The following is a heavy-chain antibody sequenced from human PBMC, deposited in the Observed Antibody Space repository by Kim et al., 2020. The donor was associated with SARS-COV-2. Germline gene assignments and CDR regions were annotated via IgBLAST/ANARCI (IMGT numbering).Heavy chain of an antibody. CDR2: ISGSSSVT. Sequence: GGSLRLSCAASGFTFSDYYMSWIRQAPGKGLEWLGYISGSSSVTAYADAVKVRCTITRDNAKNSLYLQMDSQRPENTAFDYCAWNISGLVFPRVYYG. CDR1: GFTFSDYY. D-gene: IGHD3-3*02. J-gene: IGHJ6*01. V-gene: IGHV3-11*03. CDR3: AWNISGLVFPRVYYG.